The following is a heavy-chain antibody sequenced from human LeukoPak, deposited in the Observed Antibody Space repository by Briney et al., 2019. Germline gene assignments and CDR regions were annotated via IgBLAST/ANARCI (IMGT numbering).Heavy chain of an antibody. D-gene: IGHD2/OR15-2a*01. V-gene: IGHV3-21*01. CDR3: ARDRDFYRFFDL. CDR2: ISTTSSYM. Sequence: GGSLRLSCAAPGFTFSTCSMNWVRQAPGKGLEWVSSISTTSSYMYYADSVKGRFTISRDNAKKSLYLQMNSLRAEDTAVYYCARDRDFYRFFDLWGRGTLVTVSS. CDR1: GFTFSTCS. J-gene: IGHJ2*01.